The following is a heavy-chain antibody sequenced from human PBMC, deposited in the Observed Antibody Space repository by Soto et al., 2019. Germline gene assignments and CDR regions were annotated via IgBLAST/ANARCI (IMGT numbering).Heavy chain of an antibody. CDR3: AKMGSEFRLYCSSTSCDLDY. V-gene: IGHV3-30*18. J-gene: IGHJ4*02. CDR2: ISYDGSNT. CDR1: GFTFSSYG. D-gene: IGHD2-2*01. Sequence: QVQLVESGGGVVQPERSLRLSCAASGFTFSSYGMHWVRQAPAKGLEWVAVISYDGSNTYYADSVKGRFTISRDNSKNKRYLQMTSLRAEDTAVYYCAKMGSEFRLYCSSTSCDLDYWGQGTLVTVSS.